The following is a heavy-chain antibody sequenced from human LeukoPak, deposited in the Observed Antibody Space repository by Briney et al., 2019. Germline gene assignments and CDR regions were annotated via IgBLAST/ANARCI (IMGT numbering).Heavy chain of an antibody. CDR2: INHSGST. CDR3: ARLGFSGDY. J-gene: IGHJ4*02. CDR1: GGSIRSSYYY. Sequence: SETLSLTCTVSGGSIRSSYYYWGWIRQPPGKGLEWIGEINHSGSTNYNPSLKSRVTISVDTSKNQFSLKLSSVTAADTAVYYCARLGFSGDYWGQGTLVTVSS. V-gene: IGHV4-39*07. D-gene: IGHD3-16*01.